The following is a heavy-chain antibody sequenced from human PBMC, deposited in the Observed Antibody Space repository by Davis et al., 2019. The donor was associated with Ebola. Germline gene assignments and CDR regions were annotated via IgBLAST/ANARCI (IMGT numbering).Heavy chain of an antibody. CDR3: ARAPYSGYDYYYGDYAYWYFDL. V-gene: IGHV1-69*04. CDR2: IIPILGIA. J-gene: IGHJ2*01. D-gene: IGHD5-12*01. CDR1: GGTFSSYA. Sequence: AASVKVSCKASGGTFSSYAISWVRQAPGQGLEWMGRIIPILGIANYAQKFQGRVTITADESTSTAYMELSSLRSEDTAVYYCARAPYSGYDYYYGDYAYWYFDLWGRGTLVTVSS.